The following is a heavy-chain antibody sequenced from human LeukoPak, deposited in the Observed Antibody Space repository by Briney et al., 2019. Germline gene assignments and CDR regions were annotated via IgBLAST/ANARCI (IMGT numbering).Heavy chain of an antibody. CDR3: ARDVVVVAATQNWFDP. J-gene: IGHJ5*02. CDR1: GGSISSYY. V-gene: IGHV4-4*07. Sequence: SETLSLTCTVSGGSISSYYWSWIRQPAGKGLEWIGRIYTSGSTNYNPSLKSRVTMSVDTSKNQFSLKLSSVTAADTAVYYCARDVVVVAATQNWFDPWGQGTLVTVSS. CDR2: IYTSGST. D-gene: IGHD2-15*01.